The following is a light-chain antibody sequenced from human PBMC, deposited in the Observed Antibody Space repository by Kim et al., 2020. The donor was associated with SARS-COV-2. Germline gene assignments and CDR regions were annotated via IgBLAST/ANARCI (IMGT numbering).Light chain of an antibody. CDR2: QTS. V-gene: IGKV1-5*03. Sequence: GGDRVIITCRASQTVNDWLAWYQQNPGDAPKRLIYQTSSLERGVTSRFSANGSGTEFSLTITSLQPDDFATYYCQHYSIFSPETTFAQGTKLEI. CDR1: QTVNDW. J-gene: IGKJ2*01. CDR3: QHYSIFSPETT.